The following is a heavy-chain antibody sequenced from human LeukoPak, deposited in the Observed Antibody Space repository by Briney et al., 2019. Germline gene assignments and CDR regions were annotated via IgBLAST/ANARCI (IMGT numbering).Heavy chain of an antibody. V-gene: IGHV1-69*13. D-gene: IGHD6-13*01. Sequence: ASVKVSCKASGGTFSSDTISWVRQAPGQSLEWMGGFIPIFATTHFAQKFRDRVTFTADDSTGTAYMELSSLRSDDTAMYYCARHQEAAAASGYFDYWVQGTLVTVSS. CDR1: GGTFSSDT. CDR3: ARHQEAAAASGYFDY. J-gene: IGHJ4*02. CDR2: FIPIFATT.